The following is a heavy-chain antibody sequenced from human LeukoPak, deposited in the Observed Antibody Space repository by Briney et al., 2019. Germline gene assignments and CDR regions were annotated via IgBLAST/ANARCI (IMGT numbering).Heavy chain of an antibody. V-gene: IGHV4-34*01. D-gene: IGHD2-15*01. Sequence: SETLSLTCAVYGGSFIGYYWSWIRQPPGKGLEWIGAINHSGSTNYNPSLKSRVTILVDTPKNQFSLKLSSVTAADTAVYYCARWWQSLHAYDSWGQGTMVTVSS. J-gene: IGHJ3*02. CDR3: ARWWQSLHAYDS. CDR2: INHSGST. CDR1: GGSFIGYY.